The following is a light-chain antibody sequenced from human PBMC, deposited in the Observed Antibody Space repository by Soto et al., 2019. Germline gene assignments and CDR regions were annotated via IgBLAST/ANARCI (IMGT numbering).Light chain of an antibody. CDR1: QSISSY. CDR2: AAS. V-gene: IGKV1-39*01. Sequence: DIQMTQSPSSLSASVGDRVTITCRASQSISSYLNWYQQKPRKAPKLLIYAASSLQSGVPSRFSGSGSGTDFTPTISSLQPEDFATYYCQQSYSTPFTFGPGTKVDIK. J-gene: IGKJ3*01. CDR3: QQSYSTPFT.